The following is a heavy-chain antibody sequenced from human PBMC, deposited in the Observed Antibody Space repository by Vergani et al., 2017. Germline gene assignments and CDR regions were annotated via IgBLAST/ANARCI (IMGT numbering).Heavy chain of an antibody. V-gene: IGHV3-9*01. D-gene: IGHD3-16*01. CDR1: GFTFQAFA. CDR2: IDRNYGVK. Sequence: VEAGGGLVQPGGSLRLSCTASGFTFQAFAFHWVRQVSGRGLEWVSGIDRNYGVKNGKSFEGLFIISRDNAKKAVFLQMNNLKHEDTALYFCVKDNDYDADGPFDLWGRGTLVTVSS. CDR3: VKDNDYDADGPFDL. J-gene: IGHJ2*01.